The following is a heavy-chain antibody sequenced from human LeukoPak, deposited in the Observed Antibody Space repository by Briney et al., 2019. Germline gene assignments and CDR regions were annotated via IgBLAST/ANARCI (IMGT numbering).Heavy chain of an antibody. D-gene: IGHD3-3*01. V-gene: IGHV4-59*08. CDR3: ARHLYYDFWSGTSYGMDV. CDR1: GGSISGYS. Sequence: SETLSLTCTVSGGSISGYSWSWIRQPPGKGLEWIGYIYYSGSTNYNPSLKSRVTISLDASKNQFSLKLSSVTAADTAVYYCARHLYYDFWSGTSYGMDVWGQGTTVTVS. CDR2: IYYSGST. J-gene: IGHJ6*02.